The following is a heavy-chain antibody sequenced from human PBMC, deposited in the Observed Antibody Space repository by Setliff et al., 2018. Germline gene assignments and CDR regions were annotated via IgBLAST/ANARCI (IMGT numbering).Heavy chain of an antibody. J-gene: IGHJ6*03. D-gene: IGHD2-21*02. CDR2: IDPADSDT. CDR3: ARRGWGSSSGDCYSPKGCYYYYMDV. Sequence: GESLKISCKAAGYSFTKYWIGWVRQMPGKGLEWMGIIDPADSDTTYSPSFQGQVTISADRSIGTAYLQWSSLKASDTAIYYCARRGWGSSSGDCYSPKGCYYYYMDVWGKGTTVTVSS. V-gene: IGHV5-51*01. CDR1: GYSFTKYW.